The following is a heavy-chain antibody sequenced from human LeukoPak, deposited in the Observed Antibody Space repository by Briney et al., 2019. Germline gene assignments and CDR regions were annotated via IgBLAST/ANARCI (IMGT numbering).Heavy chain of an antibody. CDR3: AKVAYSSSWYAYYFDY. V-gene: IGHV3-21*04. CDR1: GFTFSSYS. J-gene: IGHJ4*02. CDR2: ISSSSSYI. D-gene: IGHD6-13*01. Sequence: GGSLRLSCAASGFTFSSYSMNWVRQAPGKGLEWVSSISSSSSYIYYADSVKGRFTISRDNAKNSLYLQMNSLRAEDTALYYCAKVAYSSSWYAYYFDYWGQGTLVTVSS.